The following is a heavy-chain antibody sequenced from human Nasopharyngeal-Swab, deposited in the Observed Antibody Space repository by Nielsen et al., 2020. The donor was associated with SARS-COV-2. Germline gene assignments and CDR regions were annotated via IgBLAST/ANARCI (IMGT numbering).Heavy chain of an antibody. V-gene: IGHV3-23*01. CDR2: ISGSGGST. J-gene: IGHJ6*02. CDR1: GFTFGTYS. D-gene: IGHD4/OR15-4a*01. Sequence: GGSLRLSCAASGFTFGTYSMNWVRQAPGKGLEWVSAISGSGGSTYYADSVKGRFTISRDNFKNTLYLQMNSLRAEDTAVYYCAKDGGLTTFPYYYYYGMDVWGQGTTVTVSS. CDR3: AKDGGLTTFPYYYYYGMDV.